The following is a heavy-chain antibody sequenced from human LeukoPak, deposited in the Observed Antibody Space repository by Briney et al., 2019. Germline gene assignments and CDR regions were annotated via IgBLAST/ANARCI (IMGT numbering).Heavy chain of an antibody. J-gene: IGHJ4*02. D-gene: IGHD3-22*01. Sequence: SVKVSCKASGGTFSSYAISWVRQAPGQGLEWMGGIIPIFGTANYAQKFQGRVTITADESTSTAYMELSSLRSEDTAVYYCARTYYYDSSGYYYYFDCWGQGTLVTVSS. CDR3: ARTYYYDSSGYYYYFDC. V-gene: IGHV1-69*13. CDR2: IIPIFGTA. CDR1: GGTFSSYA.